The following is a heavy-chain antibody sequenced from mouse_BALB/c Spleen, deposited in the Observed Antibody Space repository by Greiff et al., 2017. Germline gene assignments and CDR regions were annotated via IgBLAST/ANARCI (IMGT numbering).Heavy chain of an antibody. V-gene: IGHV1-18*01. CDR1: GYTFTEYT. CDR2: INPNNGGT. D-gene: IGHD2-14*01. Sequence: EVKLVESGPELVKPGASVKISCKTSGYTFTEYTMHWVKRSHGKSLEWIGGINPNNGGTSYNQKFKGKATLTVDKSSSTAYMELRSLTSEDSAVYYCARWDRYDEDYYAMDYWGQGTSVTVSS. J-gene: IGHJ4*01. CDR3: ARWDRYDEDYYAMDY.